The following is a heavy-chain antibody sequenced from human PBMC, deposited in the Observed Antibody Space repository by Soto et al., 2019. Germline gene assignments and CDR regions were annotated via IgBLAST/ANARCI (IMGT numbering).Heavy chain of an antibody. CDR2: INPSGGST. Sequence: GASVKVSCKASGYTFTSYYMHWVRQAPGQGLEWMGIINPSGGSTSYAQKFQGRVTMTRYTSTSTVYMELSSLRSEDTAVYYWARNYWSRHCSSTSCYTAFDSWGQGTMVTVSS. V-gene: IGHV1-46*01. CDR3: ARNYWSRHCSSTSCYTAFDS. CDR1: GYTFTSYY. D-gene: IGHD2-2*02. J-gene: IGHJ3*02.